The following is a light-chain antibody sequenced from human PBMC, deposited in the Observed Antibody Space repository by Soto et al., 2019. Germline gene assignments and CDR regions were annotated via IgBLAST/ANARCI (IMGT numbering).Light chain of an antibody. CDR2: DAS. J-gene: IGKJ4*01. V-gene: IGKV3-11*01. CDR1: QSVSSY. Sequence: EIVLTQSPATLSLSPGERAALSCRASQSVSSYIAWYQQKPGQAPRLLIYDASNSATGVPVRFSGSGSETDFTLTICSLGPEDFAVYYCQQRRDEPSLTFGGGTKVDIK. CDR3: QQRRDEPSLT.